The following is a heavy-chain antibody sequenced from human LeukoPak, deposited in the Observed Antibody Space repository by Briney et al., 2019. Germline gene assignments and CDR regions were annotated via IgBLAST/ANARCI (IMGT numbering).Heavy chain of an antibody. V-gene: IGHV3-7*05. Sequence: PGGSLRLSCAASGFTFSSYWMSWVRQAPGKGLEWVANIKQDGSEKYYVDSVKGRFTISRDNAKNSLYLQMNSLRAEDTAVYYCARRSPGCSSGPAFYWGQGTLVTVSS. D-gene: IGHD6-19*01. CDR3: ARRSPGCSSGPAFY. CDR2: IKQDGSEK. J-gene: IGHJ4*02. CDR1: GFTFSSYW.